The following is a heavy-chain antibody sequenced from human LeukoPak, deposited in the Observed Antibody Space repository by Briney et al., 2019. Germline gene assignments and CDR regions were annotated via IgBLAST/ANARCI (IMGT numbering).Heavy chain of an antibody. CDR3: ARGFRLSAIEDWFDP. CDR2: ITPNSGGT. D-gene: IGHD2-2*02. J-gene: IGHJ5*02. CDR1: GYTFTAYY. V-gene: IGHV1-2*02. Sequence: GASVKVSCKASGYTFTAYYMHWVRLAPGQGLEWVGWITPNSGGTKYAQRFQGRVTMTRDTSISTAYMELSGLRSDDTAVYHCARGFRLSAIEDWFDPWGQGTLVTVSS.